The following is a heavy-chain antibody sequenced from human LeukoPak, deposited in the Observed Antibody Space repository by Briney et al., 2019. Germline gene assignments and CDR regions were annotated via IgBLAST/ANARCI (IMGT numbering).Heavy chain of an antibody. D-gene: IGHD6-6*01. CDR3: ARLPSSSLSGFAFDI. V-gene: IGHV4-4*07. CDR1: GGSINSYY. Sequence: SETLSLTCTVSGGSINSYYWSWLRQPAGKGLEWIGRIYTSGNSHYNPSLKSRLTMSVDTSKNQFSLKLSSVTAADTAVYYCARLPSSSLSGFAFDIWGQGTMVTVSS. J-gene: IGHJ3*02. CDR2: IYTSGNS.